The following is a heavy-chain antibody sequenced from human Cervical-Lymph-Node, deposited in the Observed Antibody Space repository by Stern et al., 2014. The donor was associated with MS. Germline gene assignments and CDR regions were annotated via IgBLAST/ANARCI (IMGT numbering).Heavy chain of an antibody. Sequence: QVQLQESGPGLVKPSQTLSLTCSVSGVSIRSHYWSWIRQPPGKRLEWVGHINYSGTTKYNPSLKSRATISADTSKNQFSLKLSSVTAADTAVYYCARVIDLGSGYSWFDPWGQGILLIVSS. CDR2: INYSGTT. CDR3: ARVIDLGSGYSWFDP. J-gene: IGHJ5*02. V-gene: IGHV4-59*11. CDR1: GVSIRSHY. D-gene: IGHD6-19*01.